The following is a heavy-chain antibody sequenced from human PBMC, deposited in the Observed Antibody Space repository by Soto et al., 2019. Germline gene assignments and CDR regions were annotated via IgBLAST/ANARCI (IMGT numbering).Heavy chain of an antibody. V-gene: IGHV4-34*01. CDR1: GGSFSGYY. J-gene: IGHJ4*02. CDR2: INHSGST. D-gene: IGHD3-3*01. CDR3: ARGWSSTGSGYPIGYYFDY. Sequence: KPSETLSLTCAVYGGSFSGYYWSWIRQPPGKGLEWIGEINHSGSTNYNPSLKSRVTISVDTSKNQFSLKLSSVTAADTAVYYCARGWSSTGSGYPIGYYFDYWGQGTLVTVSS.